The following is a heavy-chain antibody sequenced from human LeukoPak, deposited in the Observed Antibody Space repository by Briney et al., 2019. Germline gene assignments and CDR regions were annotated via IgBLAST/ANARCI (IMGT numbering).Heavy chain of an antibody. CDR1: GYTFTSYY. J-gene: IGHJ3*02. Sequence: ASVKVSCKASGYTFTSYYMHWVRQAPGQGLGWMGIINPSGGSTSYAQKFQGRVTMTRDTSTSTVYMELSSLRSEDTAVYYCAREAIVVVVAATGYAFDIWGQGTMVTVSS. D-gene: IGHD2-15*01. CDR2: INPSGGST. V-gene: IGHV1-46*01. CDR3: AREAIVVVVAATGYAFDI.